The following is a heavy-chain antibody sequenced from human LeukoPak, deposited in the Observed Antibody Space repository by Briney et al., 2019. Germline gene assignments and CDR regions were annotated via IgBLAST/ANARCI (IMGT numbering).Heavy chain of an antibody. V-gene: IGHV1-18*01. Sequence: APVKVSCKASGYTFTSYGISWVRQAPGQGLEWMGWISAYNGNTNYAQKLQGRVTMTTDTSTSTAYMELRSLRSDDTAVYYCAREFTMMVGGSLGYWGQGTLVTVSS. D-gene: IGHD3-22*01. CDR1: GYTFTSYG. CDR2: ISAYNGNT. CDR3: AREFTMMVGGSLGY. J-gene: IGHJ4*02.